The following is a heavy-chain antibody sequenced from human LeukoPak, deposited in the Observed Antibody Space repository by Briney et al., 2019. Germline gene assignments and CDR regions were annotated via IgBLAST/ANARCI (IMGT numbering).Heavy chain of an antibody. Sequence: SQTLSLTCAISGDSVSSSTAVWTWIRQSPSRGLEWLGRTYYRSKWCNDYAVSVKSRITINPDTSKNQFSLQLNSVTPEDTAVYYCARCENCASGFDYWGQGTLVTVSS. V-gene: IGHV6-1*01. D-gene: IGHD2/OR15-2a*01. J-gene: IGHJ4*02. CDR2: TYYRSKWCN. CDR1: GDSVSSSTAV. CDR3: ARCENCASGFDY.